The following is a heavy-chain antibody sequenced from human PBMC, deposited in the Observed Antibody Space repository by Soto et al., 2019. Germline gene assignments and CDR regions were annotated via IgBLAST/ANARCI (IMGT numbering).Heavy chain of an antibody. V-gene: IGHV6-1*01. CDR1: GDSVSSNSAA. D-gene: IGHD6-19*01. CDR2: TYYRSKWYN. J-gene: IGHJ5*02. CDR3: ASGNSSGWYNWFDP. Sequence: QSQTLSLTCAISGDSVSSNSAAWNWIRQSPSRGLEWLGRTYYRSKWYNDYAVSVKSRITINPDTSKNQFSLQLNSVTPEDTAVYYCASGNSSGWYNWFDPWGQGTLVTVSS.